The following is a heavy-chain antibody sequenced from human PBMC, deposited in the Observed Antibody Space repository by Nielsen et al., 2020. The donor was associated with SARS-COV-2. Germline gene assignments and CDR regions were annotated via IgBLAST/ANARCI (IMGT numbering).Heavy chain of an antibody. J-gene: IGHJ4*02. D-gene: IGHD5-18*01. V-gene: IGHV3-30-3*02. CDR2: ISYDGSNK. Sequence: WIRQPPGKGLEWVAVISYDGSNKYYADSVKGRFTISRDNSKNTLYLQMNSLRAEDTAVYYCAKDPTAMVRRYFDYWGQGTLVTVSS. CDR3: AKDPTAMVRRYFDY.